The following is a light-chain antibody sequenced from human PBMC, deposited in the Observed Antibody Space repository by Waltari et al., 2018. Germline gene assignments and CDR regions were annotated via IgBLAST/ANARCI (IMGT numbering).Light chain of an antibody. CDR3: ISYAGNNKYV. V-gene: IGLV2-8*01. CDR2: EVT. Sequence: QSALTQPPSASGSPGQSVTISCTGTSSDVGAYNYVSWYQQYPYKAPKLMIYEVTKRPSGVPDRFSGSKSGNTASLTVSGLQAEDEADYYCISYAGNNKYVLGAGTKVTVL. J-gene: IGLJ1*01. CDR1: SSDVGAYNY.